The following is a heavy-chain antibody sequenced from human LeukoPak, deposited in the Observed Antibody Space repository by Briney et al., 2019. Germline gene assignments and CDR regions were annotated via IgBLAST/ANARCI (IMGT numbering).Heavy chain of an antibody. Sequence: GGSLRLSCAASGFTFSSYGMHWVRQAPGKGLEWVAVISYDGSNKYYADSVKGRFTISRDNSKNTLYLQMNSLRAEDTAVYYCAKDLQYSSGWYQGFYYYYYGMDVWGQGTTVTVSS. V-gene: IGHV3-30*18. D-gene: IGHD6-19*01. CDR1: GFTFSSYG. CDR3: AKDLQYSSGWYQGFYYYYYGMDV. J-gene: IGHJ6*02. CDR2: ISYDGSNK.